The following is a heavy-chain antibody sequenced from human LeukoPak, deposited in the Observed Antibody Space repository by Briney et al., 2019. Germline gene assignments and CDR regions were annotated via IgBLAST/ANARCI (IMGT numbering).Heavy chain of an antibody. Sequence: GGSLRLSCAASGFTFSNYGMTWVRQAPGKGLEWVSAISGSGGITHYAGSVKGRFTIFRDNSKNTLYMQMNSLRAEDTAVYYCAKVPYENYYYYMDVWGKGTTVTVSS. V-gene: IGHV3-23*01. CDR1: GFTFSNYG. J-gene: IGHJ6*03. D-gene: IGHD3-22*01. CDR3: AKVPYENYYYYMDV. CDR2: ISGSGGIT.